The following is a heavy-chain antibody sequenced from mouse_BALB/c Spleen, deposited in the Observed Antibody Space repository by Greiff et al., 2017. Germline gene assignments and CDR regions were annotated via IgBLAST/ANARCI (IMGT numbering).Heavy chain of an antibody. CDR3: ARGFYGLDY. CDR1: GFTFSDYY. CDR2: ISDGGSYT. J-gene: IGHJ2*01. Sequence: EVQLVESGGGLVKPGGSLKLSCAASGFTFSDYYMYWVRQTPEKRLEWVATISDGGSYTYYPDSVKGRFTISRDNAKNNLYLQMSSLKSEDTAMYYCARGFYGLDYWGQGTTLTVSS. V-gene: IGHV5-4*02. D-gene: IGHD1-1*02.